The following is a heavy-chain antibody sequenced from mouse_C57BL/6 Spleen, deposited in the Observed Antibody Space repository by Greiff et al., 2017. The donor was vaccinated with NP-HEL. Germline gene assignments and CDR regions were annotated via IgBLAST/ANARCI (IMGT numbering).Heavy chain of an antibody. CDR2: INPSSGYT. Sequence: VKLMESGAELAKPGASVKLSCKASGYTFTSYWMHWVQQRPGQGLEWIGYINPSSGYTKYNQKFKDKATLTADESSSTAYMQLSSLTYEDSAVYYCARDKGYYYGLFAYWGQGTLVTVSA. CDR3: ARDKGYYYGLFAY. D-gene: IGHD1-1*01. CDR1: GYTFTSYW. V-gene: IGHV1-7*01. J-gene: IGHJ3*01.